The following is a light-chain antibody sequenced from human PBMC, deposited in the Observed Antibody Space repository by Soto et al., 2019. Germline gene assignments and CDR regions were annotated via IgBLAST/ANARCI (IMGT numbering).Light chain of an antibody. V-gene: IGKV1-5*01. CDR2: DAS. Sequence: DIQMTQSPSPLSASVGDRVTITCRSSQSISCYLSWYQQKPGKAPKLLIYDASSLESGVPSRFSGSASGTEFPLTISSLQPDDFATYYCQQYNIYPWTFGQGTKVEIK. CDR1: QSISCY. J-gene: IGKJ1*01. CDR3: QQYNIYPWT.